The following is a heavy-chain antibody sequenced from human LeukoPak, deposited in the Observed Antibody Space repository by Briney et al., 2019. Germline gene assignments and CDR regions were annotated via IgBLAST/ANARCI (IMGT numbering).Heavy chain of an antibody. V-gene: IGHV4-34*01. CDR2: INHSGST. Sequence: PSETLSLTCAVYGGSFSGYYWSWIRQPPGKGLEWLGEINHSGSTNYNPSLKSRVTISVDTSKNQFSLKLSSVTAADTAVYYCARRRAMVRGVIRTQYFDYWGQGTLVTVSS. CDR3: ARRRAMVRGVIRTQYFDY. D-gene: IGHD3-10*01. CDR1: GGSFSGYY. J-gene: IGHJ4*02.